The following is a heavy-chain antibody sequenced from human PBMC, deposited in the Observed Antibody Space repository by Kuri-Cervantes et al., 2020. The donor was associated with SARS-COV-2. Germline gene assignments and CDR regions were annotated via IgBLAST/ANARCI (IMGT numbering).Heavy chain of an antibody. J-gene: IGHJ6*03. CDR2: IYYSGST. D-gene: IGHD6-13*01. CDR1: GGSISSSNYY. Sequence: AGSLRLSCTVSGGSISSSNYYWGWIRQPPGKGLEWIGSIYYSGSTHYNPSLKSRVSISVDTSRNQFSLKVSSVTAADTAVYSCARQHQGYHMDVWGKGTTVTVSS. V-gene: IGHV4-39*01. CDR3: ARQHQGYHMDV.